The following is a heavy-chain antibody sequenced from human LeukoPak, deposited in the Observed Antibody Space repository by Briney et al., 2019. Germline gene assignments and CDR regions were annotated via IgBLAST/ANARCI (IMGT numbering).Heavy chain of an antibody. Sequence: GASVKVSCKASGYTFTSYCMHWVRQAPGQGLEWMGIINPSGGSTSYAQKFQGRVTMTRDTSTRTVYMELSSLRSEDTAVYYCAREAGCSGGSCYFDYWGQGTLVTVSS. CDR1: GYTFTSYC. D-gene: IGHD2-15*01. V-gene: IGHV1-46*01. CDR3: AREAGCSGGSCYFDY. J-gene: IGHJ4*02. CDR2: INPSGGST.